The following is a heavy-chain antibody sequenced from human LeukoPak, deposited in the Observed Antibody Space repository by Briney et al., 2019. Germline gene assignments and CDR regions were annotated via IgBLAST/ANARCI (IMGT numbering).Heavy chain of an antibody. D-gene: IGHD6-13*01. CDR2: ISGSGGST. Sequence: GGSLRLSCAASGFTFSSYAMSWIRQAPGKGLEWVSAISGSGGSTYYADSVKGRFTISRDNSKNTLYLQMNSLRAEDTAVYYCELHRIAAATDYWGQGTLVTVSS. CDR1: GFTFSSYA. J-gene: IGHJ4*02. V-gene: IGHV3-23*01. CDR3: ELHRIAAATDY.